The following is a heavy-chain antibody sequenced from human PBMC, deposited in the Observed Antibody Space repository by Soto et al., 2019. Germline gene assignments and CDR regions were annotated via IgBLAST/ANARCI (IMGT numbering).Heavy chain of an antibody. Sequence: QVQLVESGGGVVQPGGSLRLSCAASGFTFGNYAMHWVRQAPGTGLECLAVIAYDGSNAFYRDSVKGRFTISRDNSKNTLYLQMNSLRSEDTGVYYCARGDREDILVVVGARPGEYGIDIWGQGTTVTVSS. CDR3: ARGDREDILVVVGARPGEYGIDI. CDR2: IAYDGSNA. D-gene: IGHD2-15*01. CDR1: GFTFGNYA. V-gene: IGHV3-30-3*01. J-gene: IGHJ6*02.